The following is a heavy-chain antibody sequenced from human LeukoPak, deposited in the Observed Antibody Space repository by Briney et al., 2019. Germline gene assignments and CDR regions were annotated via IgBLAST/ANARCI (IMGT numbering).Heavy chain of an antibody. CDR3: ARAPGAALD. J-gene: IGHJ4*02. V-gene: IGHV4-34*01. CDR2: INHRGST. D-gene: IGHD2-15*01. Sequence: SETLSLTCAVYGGSFSGYYWSWIRQPPGKGLAWIGEINHRGSTNYNPSLKSRVTVSLDTSKNQFSLKLSSVTAADTAVYYCARAPGAALDWGQGTLVTVSS. CDR1: GGSFSGYY.